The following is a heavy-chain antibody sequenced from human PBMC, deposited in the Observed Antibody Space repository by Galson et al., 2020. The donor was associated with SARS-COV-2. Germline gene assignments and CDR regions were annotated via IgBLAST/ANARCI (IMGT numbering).Heavy chain of an antibody. CDR1: GGSLSGYY. CDR3: ARGFKIAVAGNYYYAMDV. V-gene: IGHV4-34*01. Sequence: SETLSLTCGVYGGSLSGYYWTWIRQPPGKGLEWIIEINDSGNTKYKSSFEGRVTILVDTSKNQFSLKMNSVTAADTAVYYCARGFKIAVAGNYYYAMDVWGQGTPVTVSS. J-gene: IGHJ6*02. CDR2: INDSGNT. D-gene: IGHD6-19*01.